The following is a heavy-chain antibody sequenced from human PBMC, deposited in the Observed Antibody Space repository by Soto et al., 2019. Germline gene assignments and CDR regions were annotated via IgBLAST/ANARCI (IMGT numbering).Heavy chain of an antibody. CDR3: ARTTWDGYTWYYFDY. J-gene: IGHJ4*02. V-gene: IGHV4-4*02. Sequence: QVQLQESGPGLVKPSGTLSLTCAVSGGSISSSNWWSWFRQPPGKGLVWIGEIYHSGSTNYNPSLKSRVTISVDKSKIQFCLKLRSVTAADTAVYSCARTTWDGYTWYYFDYWGQGTLVTVSS. CDR2: IYHSGST. CDR1: GGSISSSNW. D-gene: IGHD5-18*01.